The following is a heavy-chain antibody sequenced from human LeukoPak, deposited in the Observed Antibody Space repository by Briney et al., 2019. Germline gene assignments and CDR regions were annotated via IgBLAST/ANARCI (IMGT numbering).Heavy chain of an antibody. CDR3: ARGCPGTSCLNVDMDV. CDR1: GYTFTSYD. D-gene: IGHD2-2*01. V-gene: IGHV1-8*03. J-gene: IGHJ6*03. CDR2: MNPNSGNT. Sequence: ASVKVSCKASGYTFTSYDINWVRQATGQGLEWMGWMNPNSGNTGYAQKFKGRVTINRTTSISTAYMELSSLRSEDTAVYYCARGCPGTSCLNVDMDVWGKGTTVTVSS.